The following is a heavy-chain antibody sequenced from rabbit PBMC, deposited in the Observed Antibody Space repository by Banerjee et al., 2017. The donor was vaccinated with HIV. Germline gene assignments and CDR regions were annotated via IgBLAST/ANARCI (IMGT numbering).Heavy chain of an antibody. CDR1: GFSFSSGYD. CDR3: ARDAGYTGDGYSFNL. D-gene: IGHD8-1*01. J-gene: IGHJ4*01. Sequence: QSLEESGGGLVQPEGSLTLTCTASGFSFSSGYDMYWVRQAPGKGLEWIACIYISFGSTYYASWAKGRFTISKTSSTTVTLQMTSLTAADTATYFCARDAGYTGDGYSFNLWGPGTLVTVS. CDR2: IYISFGST. V-gene: IGHV1S40*01.